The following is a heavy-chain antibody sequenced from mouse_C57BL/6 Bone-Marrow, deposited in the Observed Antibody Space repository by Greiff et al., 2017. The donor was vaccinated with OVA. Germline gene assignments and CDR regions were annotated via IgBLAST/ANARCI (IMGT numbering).Heavy chain of an antibody. CDR1: GYTFTDYY. J-gene: IGHJ2*01. CDR3: ARTDYDYDRYYFDY. Sequence: EVQLQQSGPELVKPGASVKISCKASGYTFTDYYMNWVKQSHGQSLEWIGDINPNNGGTSYNQKFKGKATLTVDKSSSTAYMELRSLTSEDSAVYYGARTDYDYDRYYFDYWGQGTTLTVSS. V-gene: IGHV1-26*01. D-gene: IGHD2-4*01. CDR2: INPNNGGT.